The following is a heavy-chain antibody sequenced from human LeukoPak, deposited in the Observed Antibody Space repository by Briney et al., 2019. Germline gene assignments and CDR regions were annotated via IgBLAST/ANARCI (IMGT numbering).Heavy chain of an antibody. CDR1: GYTFTGYY. Sequence: ASVKVSCKASGYTFTGYYMHWVRQAPGQGLEWMGWINPNSGGTNYAQKFQGRVTMTRDTSISTAYMELSRLRSDGTAVYYCARDLAVGYSSNPHWFDPWGQGTLVTVSS. V-gene: IGHV1-2*02. J-gene: IGHJ5*02. D-gene: IGHD6-13*01. CDR2: INPNSGGT. CDR3: ARDLAVGYSSNPHWFDP.